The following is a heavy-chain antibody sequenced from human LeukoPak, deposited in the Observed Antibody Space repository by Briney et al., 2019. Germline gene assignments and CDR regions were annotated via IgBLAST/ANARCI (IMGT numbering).Heavy chain of an antibody. CDR2: INPNSGET. CDR1: GFTITVAY. CDR3: ARVLFNSGYDS. Sequence: ASVKVSCKASGFTITVAYMHWVRQAPGQGLEWMGWINPNSGETRYEQKFQGRVTMTRDTSIDTVHMELGSLTSDDTAVYYCARVLFNSGYDSWGQGTLVTVSS. J-gene: IGHJ5*01. D-gene: IGHD3-9*01. V-gene: IGHV1-2*02.